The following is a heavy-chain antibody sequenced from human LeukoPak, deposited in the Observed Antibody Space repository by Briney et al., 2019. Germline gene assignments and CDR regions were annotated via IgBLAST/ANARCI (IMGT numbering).Heavy chain of an antibody. CDR2: TYYRSTWYN. D-gene: IGHD2-2*01. J-gene: IGHJ5*02. CDR1: GDSVSSNSVT. V-gene: IGHV6-1*01. Sequence: SQTLSLTCAISGDSVSSNSVTWNWIRQSPSTGLEWLGRTYYRSTWYNDYAVSVRGRITVNPDTSKNQFSLHLNSVTPEDTAVYYCARRLTQYDCFDPWGQGILVTVSS. CDR3: ARRLTQYDCFDP.